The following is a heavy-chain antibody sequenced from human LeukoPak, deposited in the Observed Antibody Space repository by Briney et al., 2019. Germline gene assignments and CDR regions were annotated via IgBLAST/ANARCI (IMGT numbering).Heavy chain of an antibody. CDR3: ARIGGYNYGEIDY. V-gene: IGHV3-21*01. CDR1: GFSFSTYS. J-gene: IGHJ4*02. CDR2: LSGRSSHL. D-gene: IGHD5-18*01. Sequence: GGSLRLSCTASGFSFSTYSMNWVRHAPGKGLEWVSSLSGRSSHLYYADSVKGRFTTSRDNAKNALYLQMNSLRAEDTAVYYCARIGGYNYGEIDYWGQGILVTVSS.